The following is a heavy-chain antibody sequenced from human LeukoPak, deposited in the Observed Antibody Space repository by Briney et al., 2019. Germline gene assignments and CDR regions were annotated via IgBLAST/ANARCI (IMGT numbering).Heavy chain of an antibody. J-gene: IGHJ6*02. D-gene: IGHD3-3*01. CDR3: ARGLTYYDFWSGYRDYYYYGMDV. CDR2: INHSGST. CDR1: GGSFSGYY. Sequence: SETLSLTCAVYGGSFSGYYWSWIRQPPGKGLEWIGEINHSGSTNYNPSLKSRVTISVDTSKNQFSLKLSSVTAADTAVYYCARGLTYYDFWSGYRDYYYYGMDVWDQGTTVTVSS. V-gene: IGHV4-34*01.